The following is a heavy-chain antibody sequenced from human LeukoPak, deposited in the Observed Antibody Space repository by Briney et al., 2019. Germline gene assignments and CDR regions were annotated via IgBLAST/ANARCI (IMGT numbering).Heavy chain of an antibody. CDR3: ARDIGVNMI. J-gene: IGHJ4*02. CDR1: GFLFGSFA. V-gene: IGHV3-33*01. D-gene: IGHD3-22*01. Sequence: PGGSLRLSCAASGFLFGSFAMHWVRQAPGKGLEWVAVIWFDGSNIHYVDSVKDRFTISRDNSKNTLYLQMNSLRPEDTAVYYCARDIGVNMIWGQGTLVTVSS. CDR2: IWFDGSNI.